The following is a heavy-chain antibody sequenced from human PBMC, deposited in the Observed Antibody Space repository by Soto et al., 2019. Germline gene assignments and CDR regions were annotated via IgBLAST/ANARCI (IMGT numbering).Heavy chain of an antibody. Sequence: QVQLVQSGAEVKKPGSSVKVSCKASGGTFSSYAISWVRQAPGQGLEWMGEIIPIFGTANYAQKFQGRVTITADESTSTAYMELSSLRSEDTAVYYCARDRGYSSSWYSAVNWFDPWGQGTLVTVSS. CDR1: GGTFSSYA. J-gene: IGHJ5*02. CDR2: IIPIFGTA. D-gene: IGHD6-13*01. V-gene: IGHV1-69*01. CDR3: ARDRGYSSSWYSAVNWFDP.